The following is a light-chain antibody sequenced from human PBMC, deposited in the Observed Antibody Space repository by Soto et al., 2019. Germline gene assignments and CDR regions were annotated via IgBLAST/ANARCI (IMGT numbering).Light chain of an antibody. CDR2: WAS. J-gene: IGKJ4*01. CDR3: HPYYDSPLT. V-gene: IGKV4-1*01. Sequence: DIVMTQSPETLAVSLGERATINCKSSQSVLYSSNNKDYLAWYQQKPGQPPKLLIYWASARESGVPDRFSGSGSGTDFTLTISSLQAEDVAVYYCHPYYDSPLTFGGGTKVDIK. CDR1: QSVLYSSNNKDY.